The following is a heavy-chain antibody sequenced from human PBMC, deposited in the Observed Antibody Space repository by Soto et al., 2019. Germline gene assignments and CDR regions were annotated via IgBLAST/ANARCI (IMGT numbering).Heavy chain of an antibody. D-gene: IGHD3-9*01. V-gene: IGHV1-69*13. CDR3: ARDVYYDILTGPYVYYYYYGMDV. CDR2: IIPIFGTA. J-gene: IGHJ6*02. CDR1: GGTFSSYA. Sequence: SVKVSCKASGGTFSSYAISWVRQAPGQGLEWMGGIIPIFGTANYAQKFQGRVTITADESTSTAYMELSSLRSEDTAVYYCARDVYYDILTGPYVYYYYYGMDVWGQGATVTVSS.